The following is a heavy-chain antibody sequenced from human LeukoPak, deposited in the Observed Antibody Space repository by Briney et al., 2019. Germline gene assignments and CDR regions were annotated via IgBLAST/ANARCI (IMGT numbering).Heavy chain of an antibody. CDR2: INPSGGST. V-gene: IGHV1-46*01. Sequence: ASVKVSCKAYGYTFTSYYMHWVRQAPGQGLEWMGIINPSGGSTSYAQKFQGRVTMTRDTSTSTVYMGLSSLRSEDTAVYYCARQSLSMVRGSHYFDYWGQGTLVTVSS. D-gene: IGHD3-10*01. CDR3: ARQSLSMVRGSHYFDY. J-gene: IGHJ4*02. CDR1: GYTFTSYY.